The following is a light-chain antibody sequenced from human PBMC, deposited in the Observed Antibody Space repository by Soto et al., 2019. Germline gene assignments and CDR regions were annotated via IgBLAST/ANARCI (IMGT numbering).Light chain of an antibody. CDR1: SSYVGGDNY. J-gene: IGLJ1*01. CDR3: CSYAGNPYV. Sequence: QSVLTQPRSVSGSPGQSVTISCTGTSSYVGGDNYVSWYQQHPGKAPKLLIFDVSKRPSGVPDRCSGSKSGYTASLIISGLQAEDEADYYCCSYAGNPYVFGTGTKLTVL. CDR2: DVS. V-gene: IGLV2-11*01.